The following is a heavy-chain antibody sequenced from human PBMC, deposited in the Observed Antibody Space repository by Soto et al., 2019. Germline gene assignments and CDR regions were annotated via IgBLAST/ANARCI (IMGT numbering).Heavy chain of an antibody. CDR3: VKDKGYSGYDYDYYYYYGMDV. D-gene: IGHD5-12*01. V-gene: IGHV3-64D*06. J-gene: IGHJ6*02. CDR2: ISSNGGST. Sequence: SGGSLRLSCSASGFTFSSYAMHWVRQAPGKGLEYVSAISSNGGSTYYADSVKGRFTISRDNSKNTLYLQMSSLRAEDTAVYYCVKDKGYSGYDYDYYYYYGMDVWGQGTTVTVSS. CDR1: GFTFSSYA.